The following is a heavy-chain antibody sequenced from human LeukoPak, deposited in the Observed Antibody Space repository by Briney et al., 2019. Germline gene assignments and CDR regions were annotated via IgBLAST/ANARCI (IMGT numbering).Heavy chain of an antibody. Sequence: GGSLRLSCAASGFTFSSYSMNWVRQAPGKGLEWVSSISSSSSYTYYADSVKGRFTISRDNAKNSLYLQMNSLRAEDTAVYYCARDANQKSGSYHDYWGQGTLVTVSS. CDR1: GFTFSSYS. CDR2: ISSSSSYT. V-gene: IGHV3-21*01. D-gene: IGHD1-26*01. J-gene: IGHJ4*02. CDR3: ARDANQKSGSYHDY.